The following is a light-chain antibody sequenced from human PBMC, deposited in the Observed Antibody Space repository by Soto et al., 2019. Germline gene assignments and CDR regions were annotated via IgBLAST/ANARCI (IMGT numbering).Light chain of an antibody. CDR2: GAS. J-gene: IGKJ4*01. V-gene: IGKV3-15*01. Sequence: EIVMTQSPATLSVSPGERATLSCRASQRVSSNLSWYQQKPGQAPRLLIYGASTRATGIPDRFSGSGSGTEFPLTSSSMQSEDCAVYYCQQYNIWPTFGGGTQVQIK. CDR1: QRVSSN. CDR3: QQYNIWPT.